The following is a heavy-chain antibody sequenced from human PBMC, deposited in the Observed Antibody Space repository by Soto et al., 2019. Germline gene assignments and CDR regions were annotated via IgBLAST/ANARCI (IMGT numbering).Heavy chain of an antibody. CDR3: ARGGEIVLVPAAVSWFDP. CDR2: IYHSGST. V-gene: IGHV4-30-2*01. J-gene: IGHJ5*02. CDR1: GGSISSGGYS. D-gene: IGHD2-2*01. Sequence: SETLSLTCAVSGGSISSGGYSWSWIRQPPGKGLEWIGYIYHSGSTYYKPSLKSRVTISVDRSKNQFYLKLSSVTAADTALYYCARGGEIVLVPAAVSWFDPWGQGTLVTVSS.